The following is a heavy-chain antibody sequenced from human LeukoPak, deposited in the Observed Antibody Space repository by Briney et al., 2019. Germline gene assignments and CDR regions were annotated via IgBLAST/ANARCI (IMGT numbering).Heavy chain of an antibody. D-gene: IGHD2/OR15-2a*01. CDR3: ARDFYGTSLFDY. Sequence: SQTLSPTCAISGDSVSSNSAAWNWIRQSPSRGLEWLGRTYYKSKWFNDYAVSVKSRITIDPDTSKNQFSLLLNSVTPEDTAVYYCARDFYGTSLFDYWGQGTLVTVSS. CDR2: TYYKSKWFN. V-gene: IGHV6-1*01. J-gene: IGHJ4*02. CDR1: GDSVSSNSAA.